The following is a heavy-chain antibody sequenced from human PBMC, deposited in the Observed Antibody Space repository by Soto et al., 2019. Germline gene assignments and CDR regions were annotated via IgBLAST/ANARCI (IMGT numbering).Heavy chain of an antibody. CDR2: ISSDGSNK. V-gene: IGHV3-30*04. Sequence: GGTLRRSCAASGFTFSSYDMHWVRQAPGKGLEWVGVISSDGSNKYYADSVRGRFTISRENSKNMLYLQMNILRAEDTAVYYCTRDRRYAFDNLGPGTLGTGPS. CDR3: TRDRRYAFDN. CDR1: GFTFSSYD. J-gene: IGHJ4*02. D-gene: IGHD2-2*01.